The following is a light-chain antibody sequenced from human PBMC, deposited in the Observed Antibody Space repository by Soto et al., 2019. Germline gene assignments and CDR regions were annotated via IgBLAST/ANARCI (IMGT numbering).Light chain of an antibody. Sequence: DIQMTQSPSTLSASVGDRVTITCRASQSISSWLAWYQQKPGKAPKLLIYDASSLESGVPSRFSGSGSGTACTLTISSLQPDDFATYYCQHYNSYSDTFGQGTKLEIK. CDR2: DAS. J-gene: IGKJ2*01. CDR1: QSISSW. CDR3: QHYNSYSDT. V-gene: IGKV1-5*01.